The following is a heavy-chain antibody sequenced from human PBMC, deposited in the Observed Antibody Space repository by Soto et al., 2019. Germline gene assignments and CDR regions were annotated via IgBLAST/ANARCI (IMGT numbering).Heavy chain of an antibody. CDR3: ARDRVACTPGACYSRCFDL. CDR2: SWHDGRQL. Sequence: QEQLVESGGGMVQPGGSLRVSCAVSGFTLDTYGMHWVRQAAGQGREWVAVSWHDGRQLDYADSVKGRFTVFRDDYKNTLFLEMNGLSGDETAVYYCARDRVACTPGACYSRCFDLWGQVTLVTVSS. V-gene: IGHV3-33*01. J-gene: IGHJ3*01. CDR1: GFTLDTYG. D-gene: IGHD2-15*01.